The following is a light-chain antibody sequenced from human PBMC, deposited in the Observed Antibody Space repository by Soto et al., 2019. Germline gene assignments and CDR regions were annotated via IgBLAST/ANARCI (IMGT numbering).Light chain of an antibody. CDR3: PQSYSTPLT. J-gene: IGKJ4*01. V-gene: IGKV1-39*01. Sequence: DIQMTQSPSSLSASVGDRVTITCRASQSISSYLNWYQQKPGKAPKIVIYAASSLQSGVPSRFSGSGSGTDFTLTITSLQPEDFASYYCPQSYSTPLTFGGGTKVEIK. CDR2: AAS. CDR1: QSISSY.